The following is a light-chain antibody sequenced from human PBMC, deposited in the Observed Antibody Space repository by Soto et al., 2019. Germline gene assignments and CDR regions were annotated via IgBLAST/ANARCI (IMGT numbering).Light chain of an antibody. CDR3: CSYAGRYKV. Sequence: QSALTQPRSVSGSPGQSVTISCTGTSSDVGGYNYVSWYQQHPGKAPKLMIYDVSKRPSGVPDRFSGSKSGNTASLTISGLRAEDEADFYCCSYAGRYKVFGGGTKVTVL. CDR1: SSDVGGYNY. CDR2: DVS. J-gene: IGLJ2*01. V-gene: IGLV2-11*01.